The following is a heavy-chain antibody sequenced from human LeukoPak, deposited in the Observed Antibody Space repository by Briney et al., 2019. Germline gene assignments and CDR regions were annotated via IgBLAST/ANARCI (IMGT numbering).Heavy chain of an antibody. V-gene: IGHV3-23*01. D-gene: IGHD2-15*01. Sequence: GGSLRLSCAASGFTFSSYAMSWVRQAPGKGLEWVSAISGSGGSTYYADSVKGRFTISRDNSKNTLYLQMNSLRAEDTAVYYCAKQSPGHRYLPYYGMDVWGQGTTVTVSS. CDR1: GFTFSSYA. J-gene: IGHJ6*02. CDR3: AKQSPGHRYLPYYGMDV. CDR2: ISGSGGST.